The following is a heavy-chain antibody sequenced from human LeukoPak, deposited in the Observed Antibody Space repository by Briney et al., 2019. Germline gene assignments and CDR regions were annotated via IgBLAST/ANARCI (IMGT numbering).Heavy chain of an antibody. J-gene: IGHJ4*02. D-gene: IGHD3-16*02. CDR2: ISTSGST. V-gene: IGHV4-4*07. CDR1: GGSISSYY. Sequence: SETLSLTCTVSGGSISSYYWSWIRQPAGKGLESIGHISTSGSTNYNPSLKSRVTMSVDTSKNHFSLNLSSVTAADTAVYYCATRERYVWGSYRSPSPASDYWGQGTLVTVSS. CDR3: ATRERYVWGSYRSPSPASDY.